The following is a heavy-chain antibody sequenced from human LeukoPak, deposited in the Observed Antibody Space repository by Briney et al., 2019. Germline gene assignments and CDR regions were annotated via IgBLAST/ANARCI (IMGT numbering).Heavy chain of an antibody. J-gene: IGHJ4*02. CDR1: GFTFRNFW. Sequence: GGSLRLSCAASGFTFRNFWMSWVRQAPGKGLEWVANIKEDGRDKNYVDSVKGRFTTSRDNAKSSLYLQMNSLRAEDTAVYYCAMYYDSSGYYFWGQGTQVTVPS. V-gene: IGHV3-7*02. CDR2: IKEDGRDK. D-gene: IGHD3-22*01. CDR3: AMYYDSSGYYF.